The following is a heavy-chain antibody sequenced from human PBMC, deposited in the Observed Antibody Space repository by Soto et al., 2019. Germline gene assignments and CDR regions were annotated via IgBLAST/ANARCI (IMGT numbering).Heavy chain of an antibody. CDR2: IYYSGST. V-gene: IGHV4-59*08. J-gene: IGHJ4*02. Sequence: SETLSLTCTVSGGSISSYYWSWIRQPPGKGLEWIGYIYYSGSTNYNPSLKSRVTISIDTSKNRFSLNLNSVTAADTAVYYCGAQDYVAKGYHFETWGQGTIVTVSS. CDR1: GGSISSYY. D-gene: IGHD4-17*01. CDR3: GAQDYVAKGYHFET.